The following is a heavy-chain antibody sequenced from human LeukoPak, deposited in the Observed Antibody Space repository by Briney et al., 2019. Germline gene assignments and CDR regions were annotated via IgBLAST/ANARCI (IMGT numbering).Heavy chain of an antibody. D-gene: IGHD3-9*01. V-gene: IGHV4-34*01. CDR2: ISHTEGA. CDR1: GVSINDYY. CDR3: ARIRCGHSGSVCYNH. J-gene: IGHJ1*01. Sequence: SETLSLTCGVFGVSINDYYWSWIRQSPGKGLEWIGEISHTEGARYNPSLESRVTMSVGTSENQLSLKLIFVTAADTAVYYCARIRCGHSGSVCYNHWGLGTLVTVSS.